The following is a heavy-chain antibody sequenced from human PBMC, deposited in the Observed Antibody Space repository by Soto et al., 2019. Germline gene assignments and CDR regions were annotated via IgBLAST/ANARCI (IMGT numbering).Heavy chain of an antibody. CDR3: ATSVNSAMAFDY. Sequence: QVQLVQSGAEVKKPGASVKVSCKASGYTFTHYYIHWVRQAPGQGLEWMGIINPNGGSTTYAQKCRAGFTRTRDTSTSTVYMELSSLRSEDSAVYYCATSVNSAMAFDYWGQGTLVTVSS. CDR1: GYTFTHYY. CDR2: INPNGGST. V-gene: IGHV1-46*01. J-gene: IGHJ4*02. D-gene: IGHD5-18*01.